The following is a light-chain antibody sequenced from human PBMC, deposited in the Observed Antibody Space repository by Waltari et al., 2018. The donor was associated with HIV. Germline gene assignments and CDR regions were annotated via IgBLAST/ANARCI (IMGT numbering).Light chain of an antibody. CDR1: QCVYTRY. J-gene: IGKJ2*01. V-gene: IGKV3-20*01. CDR2: AAS. Sequence: DIVLTLSPGTLSLSPGERATLSCRASQCVYTRYLAWYQQKRGQAPRLLIYAASNRATGIPDRFSGSGSGTDFTLTISRLEPEDFAVYYCQQYTSSPYTFGQGTNLEIK. CDR3: QQYTSSPYT.